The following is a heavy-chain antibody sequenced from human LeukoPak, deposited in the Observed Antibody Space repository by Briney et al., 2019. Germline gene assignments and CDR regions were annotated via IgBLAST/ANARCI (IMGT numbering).Heavy chain of an antibody. V-gene: IGHV3-48*04. D-gene: IGHD3-16*01. CDR1: GFTFSSYS. Sequence: PGGSLRLSCAASGFTFSSYSMNWVRQAPGKGLEWVSYISSSSSSIYYADSVKGRFTISRDNAKNSLYLQMNSLRAEDTAVYYCARENSKRGEPLGFDYWGQGTLVAVSS. CDR3: ARENSKRGEPLGFDY. CDR2: ISSSSSSI. J-gene: IGHJ4*02.